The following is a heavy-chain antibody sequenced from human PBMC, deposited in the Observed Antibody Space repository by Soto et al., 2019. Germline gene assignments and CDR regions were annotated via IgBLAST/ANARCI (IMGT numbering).Heavy chain of an antibody. D-gene: IGHD6-19*01. Sequence: QVQLQESGPGLVKPSQTLSLTCTVSGGSISSGGYYWSWIRQHPGKGLEWIGYIYYSGSTYYNPTLKSRVTISVDTSKNQFSLKLSSVTAAATDVYYCARDNIAVAGPFDPWGQGTLVTVSS. CDR3: ARDNIAVAGPFDP. J-gene: IGHJ5*02. CDR1: GGSISSGGYY. CDR2: IYYSGST. V-gene: IGHV4-31*03.